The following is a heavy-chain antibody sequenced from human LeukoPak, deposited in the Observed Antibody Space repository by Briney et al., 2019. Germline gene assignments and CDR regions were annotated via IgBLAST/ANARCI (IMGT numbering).Heavy chain of an antibody. CDR3: ARDILVAGGDAFDI. CDR2: INADEDRA. J-gene: IGHJ3*02. V-gene: IGHV3-74*01. D-gene: IGHD2-2*01. Sequence: GGSLRLSCAASGFTFSDYWMHWVRQAPGKGLVWVSHINADEDRAAYADSVKGRFTISRDNSKNTLYLQMNSLRAEDTAVYCCARDILVAGGDAFDIWGQGTMVTVSS. CDR1: GFTFSDYW.